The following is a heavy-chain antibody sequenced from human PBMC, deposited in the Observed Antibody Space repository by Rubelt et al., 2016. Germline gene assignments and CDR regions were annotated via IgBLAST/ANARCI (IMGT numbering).Heavy chain of an antibody. D-gene: IGHD3-3*01. V-gene: IGHV4-30-2*04. J-gene: IGHJ4*02. CDR3: ARRAFGVVIDY. CDR2: IYYSGST. Sequence: EWIGYIYYSGSTYYNPSLKSRVTISVDTSKNQFSLKLSSVTAADTAVYYCARRAFGVVIDYWGQGTLVTVSS.